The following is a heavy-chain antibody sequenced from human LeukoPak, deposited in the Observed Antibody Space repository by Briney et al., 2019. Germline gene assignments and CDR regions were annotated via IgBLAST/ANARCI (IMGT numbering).Heavy chain of an antibody. J-gene: IGHJ4*02. CDR1: GGSVSSHF. Sequence: SETLSLTCTVSGGSVSSHFWSWIRQPPGKGLGWIGEINHSGSTNYNPSLKSRVTISVDTSKNQFSLKLSSVTAADTAVYYCARGGGYYLYFDYWGQGTLVTVSS. V-gene: IGHV4-34*01. CDR3: ARGGGYYLYFDY. CDR2: INHSGST. D-gene: IGHD3-22*01.